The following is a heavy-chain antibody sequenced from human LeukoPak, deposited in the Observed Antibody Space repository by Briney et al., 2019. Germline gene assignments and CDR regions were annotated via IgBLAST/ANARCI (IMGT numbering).Heavy chain of an antibody. J-gene: IGHJ5*02. Sequence: SETLSLTCTVSGGSISSGDYYWSWIRQPPGKGLEWIGYIYYSGSTYYNPSLKSRVTISVDTSKNQFSLKLSSVTAADTAVYYCARTMVRRNLFDHWGQGTLVTVSS. V-gene: IGHV4-30-4*01. CDR3: ARTMVRRNLFDH. CDR1: GGSISSGDYY. CDR2: IYYSGST. D-gene: IGHD3-10*01.